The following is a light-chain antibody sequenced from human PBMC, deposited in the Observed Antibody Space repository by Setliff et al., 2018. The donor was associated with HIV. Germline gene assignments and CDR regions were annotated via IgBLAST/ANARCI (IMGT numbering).Light chain of an antibody. Sequence: QSALTQPASVSGSPGQSITISCTGTSRDVGGYNYVSWYQQHPGKDPKLIIYEVRNRPSGVSIRFSGSKSGNTASLTISGFQTEDEADYYCSSYAITNTLPFGTGTKVTVL. CDR2: EVR. V-gene: IGLV2-14*01. J-gene: IGLJ1*01. CDR3: SSYAITNTLP. CDR1: SRDVGGYNY.